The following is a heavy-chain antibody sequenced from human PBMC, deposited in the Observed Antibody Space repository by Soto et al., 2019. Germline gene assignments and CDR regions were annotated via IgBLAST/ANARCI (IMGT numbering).Heavy chain of an antibody. CDR1: GFTVSSNY. V-gene: IGHV3-66*01. CDR3: ARESVGGSVGY. CDR2: SYSGGST. Sequence: GGSLRLSCAASGFTVSSNYMSWVRQAPGKGLEWVSVSYSGGSTYYADSVKGRFTISRDNSKNTLYLQMNSLRAEDTAVYYCARESVGGSVGYWGQGTLVTVSS. D-gene: IGHD2-15*01. J-gene: IGHJ4*02.